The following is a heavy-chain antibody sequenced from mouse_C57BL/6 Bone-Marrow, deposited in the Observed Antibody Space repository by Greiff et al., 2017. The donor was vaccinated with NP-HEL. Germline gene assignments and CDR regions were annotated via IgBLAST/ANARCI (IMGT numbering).Heavy chain of an antibody. CDR2: INPSSGYT. Sequence: QVQLQQSGAELARPGASVKMSCKASGYTFTSYTMHWVKQRPGQGLEWIGYINPSSGYTKYNQKFKDKATLNADKSSKPAYMQRSSLTSEDSAVYYCALRWRFDYWGQGTTLTVSS. CDR3: ALRWRFDY. CDR1: GYTFTSYT. J-gene: IGHJ2*01. D-gene: IGHD1-1*01. V-gene: IGHV1-4*01.